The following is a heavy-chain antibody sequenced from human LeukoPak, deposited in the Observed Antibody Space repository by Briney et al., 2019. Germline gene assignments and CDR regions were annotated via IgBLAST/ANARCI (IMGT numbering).Heavy chain of an antibody. V-gene: IGHV3-33*06. J-gene: IGHJ1*01. Sequence: GSLRLSCAASGFTFSSYGMHWVRQAPGKGLEWVAVIWYDGSNKYYADSVKGRFTISRDNSKNTPYLQMNSLRAEDTAVYYCAKEGDDSSGYPMAEYFQHWGQGTLVTVSS. CDR1: GFTFSSYG. CDR3: AKEGDDSSGYPMAEYFQH. D-gene: IGHD3-22*01. CDR2: IWYDGSNK.